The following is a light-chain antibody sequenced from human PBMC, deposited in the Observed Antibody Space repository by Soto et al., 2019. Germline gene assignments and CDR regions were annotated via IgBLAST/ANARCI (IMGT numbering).Light chain of an antibody. V-gene: IGLV4-69*01. CDR1: SGHSNYA. J-gene: IGLJ2*01. CDR2: LNSDGSH. Sequence: QAVVTQSPSASASLGASVELTCTLSSGHSNYAIAWHQQQSEKGPRYLMNLNSDGSHSKRDGIPDRFSGSSSGAERYLTISSLQSEDEADYYCQTWGSGIVVFGGGTKLTVL. CDR3: QTWGSGIVV.